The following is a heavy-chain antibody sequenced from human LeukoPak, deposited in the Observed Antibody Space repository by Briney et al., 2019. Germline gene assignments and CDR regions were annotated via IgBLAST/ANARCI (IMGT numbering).Heavy chain of an antibody. V-gene: IGHV4-39*01. J-gene: IGHJ4*02. D-gene: IGHD6-13*01. CDR2: IYYSGST. CDR3: ARHSGPYTSSWFDY. Sequence: SETLSLTCTVSGGSISSSSFYWGWIRQPPGKGLEWIGSIYYSGSTYYNPSLKSRVTISVDTSKNQFSLKLSSVTATDTAVYYCARHSGPYTSSWFDYWGQGTLVTVSS. CDR1: GGSISSSSFY.